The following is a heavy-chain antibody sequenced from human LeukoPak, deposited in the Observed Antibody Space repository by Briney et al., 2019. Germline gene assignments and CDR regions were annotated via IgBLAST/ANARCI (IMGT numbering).Heavy chain of an antibody. CDR3: ARPRFPYYRLSGPDYYYMDV. J-gene: IGHJ6*03. CDR2: IIPIFGST. D-gene: IGHD3-10*01. CDR1: GYTFTSYA. Sequence: SVKVSCKASGYTFTSYAMNWVRQAPGQGLEWMGGIIPIFGSTNYAQKFQGRVTITADKSTTTVYMELRSLRSEDTAVYYCARPRFPYYRLSGPDYYYMDVWGKGATVTVSS. V-gene: IGHV1-69*06.